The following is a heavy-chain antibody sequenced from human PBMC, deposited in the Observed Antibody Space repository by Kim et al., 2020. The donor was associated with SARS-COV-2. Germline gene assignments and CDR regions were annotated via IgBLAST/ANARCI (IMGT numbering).Heavy chain of an antibody. CDR3: ARDVSPLYGSGSYFDY. J-gene: IGHJ4*02. CDR2: ISSSGSTI. D-gene: IGHD3-10*01. CDR1: GFTFSSYE. Sequence: GGSLRLSCAASGFTFSSYEMNWVRQAPGKGLEWVSYISSSGSTIYYADSVKGRFTISRDNAKNSLYLQMNSLRAEDTAVYYCARDVSPLYGSGSYFDYWGQGTLVTVSS. V-gene: IGHV3-48*03.